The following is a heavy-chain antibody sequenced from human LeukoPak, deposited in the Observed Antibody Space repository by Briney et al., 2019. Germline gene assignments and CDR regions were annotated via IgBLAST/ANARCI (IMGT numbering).Heavy chain of an antibody. J-gene: IGHJ4*02. V-gene: IGHV3-9*01. Sequence: PGGSLRLSCAASGFTFDDYAMHWVRQAPGKGLEWVSGISWNSGSIGYADSVKGRFTISRDNAKNSLYLQMNSLRAEDTALYYCAKSGSAMVPYYFDYWGQGTLVTVSS. CDR2: ISWNSGSI. D-gene: IGHD5-18*01. CDR3: AKSGSAMVPYYFDY. CDR1: GFTFDDYA.